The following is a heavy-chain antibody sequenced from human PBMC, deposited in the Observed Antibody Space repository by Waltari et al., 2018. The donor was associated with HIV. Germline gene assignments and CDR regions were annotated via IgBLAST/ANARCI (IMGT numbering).Heavy chain of an antibody. CDR3: AKDDRASRGLDD. V-gene: IGHV3-23*01. Sequence: SGGGLVQPGGSLRLSCAASGFRFSNYAMSWVRQAPGKGLEWVAVVRDIDSTYYVDSVKGRFIISRDDSKDSLYLQMNSLRVEDTAVYYCAKDDRASRGLDDWGQGTLVTVSS. CDR1: GFRFSNYA. CDR2: VRDIDST. J-gene: IGHJ4*02. D-gene: IGHD5-12*01.